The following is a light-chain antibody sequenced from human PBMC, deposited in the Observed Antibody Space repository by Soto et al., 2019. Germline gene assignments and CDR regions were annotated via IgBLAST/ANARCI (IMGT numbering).Light chain of an antibody. CDR3: SSYTRSSTRV. Sequence: QSALTQPASVSGSPGQSITISCTGTSCDVGGYNYVSWYQQHPGKAPKLMIYDVSNRPSGVSNRFSGSKSGNTASLTISGLQAEDEADYSCSSYTRSSTRVFGGGTKLTVL. V-gene: IGLV2-14*01. J-gene: IGLJ2*01. CDR1: SCDVGGYNY. CDR2: DVS.